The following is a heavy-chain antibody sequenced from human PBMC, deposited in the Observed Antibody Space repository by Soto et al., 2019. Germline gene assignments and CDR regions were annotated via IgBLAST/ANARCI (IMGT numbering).Heavy chain of an antibody. J-gene: IGHJ5*02. D-gene: IGHD2-21*01. CDR1: GFTFNTYD. CDR2: ITTSSAYI. V-gene: IGHV3-21*01. Sequence: EVQLVESGGGLVKPGGSLRLSCAASGFTFNTYDMNWVRQAPGKGLEWVSSITTSSAYIYYADSLKGRITISRDNAKNSPCLQINSLRAEDTAVYYCVRSGTARLLRHSWFDTWGQGTLVTVSS. CDR3: VRSGTARLLRHSWFDT.